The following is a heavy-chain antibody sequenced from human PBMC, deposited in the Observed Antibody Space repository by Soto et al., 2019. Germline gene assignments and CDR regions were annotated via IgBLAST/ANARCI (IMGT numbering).Heavy chain of an antibody. CDR3: AIRASYYDSSGYFDY. Sequence: GGSLRLSCAASGFTVSSNYMSWVRQAPGKGLEWVSVIYSGGSTYCADSVKGRFTISRDNSKNTLYLQMNSLRAEDTAVYYCAIRASYYDSSGYFDYWGQGTLVTVSS. J-gene: IGHJ4*02. CDR1: GFTVSSNY. D-gene: IGHD3-22*01. V-gene: IGHV3-53*01. CDR2: IYSGGST.